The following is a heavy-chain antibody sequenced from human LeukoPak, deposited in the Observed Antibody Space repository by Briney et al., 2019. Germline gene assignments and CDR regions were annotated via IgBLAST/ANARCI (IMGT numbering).Heavy chain of an antibody. V-gene: IGHV7-4-1*02. CDR1: GYTFTSYA. J-gene: IGHJ6*03. Sequence: ASVKVSCKASGYTFTSYAMNWVRQAPGQGLEWMGWINTNTGNPTYAQGFTGRFVFSLDTSVSTAYLQISSLKAEDTAVYYCAREGAVAGRVYYYYYYMDVWGKGTTVTISS. CDR3: AREGAVAGRVYYYYYYMDV. CDR2: INTNTGNP. D-gene: IGHD6-19*01.